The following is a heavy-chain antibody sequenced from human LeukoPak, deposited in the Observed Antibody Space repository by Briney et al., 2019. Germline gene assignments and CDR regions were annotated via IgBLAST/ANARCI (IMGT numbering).Heavy chain of an antibody. CDR3: ARDIDYEDY. CDR2: VKQDGSEK. D-gene: IGHD4-17*01. CDR1: GFLFSSYW. J-gene: IGHJ4*02. Sequence: GSLRLSFAASGFLFSSYWMSWVRPAPGKGLEWVANVKQDGSEKYYVDSVKGRFTISRDNAKNSLYLQMNSLRAEDTAVYYCARDIDYEDYWGQGTLVTVSS. V-gene: IGHV3-7*01.